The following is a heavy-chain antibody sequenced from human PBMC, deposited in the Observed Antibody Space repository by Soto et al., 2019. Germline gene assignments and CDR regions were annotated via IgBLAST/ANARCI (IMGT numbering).Heavy chain of an antibody. D-gene: IGHD3-10*01. CDR3: ARAVEYGSGSNTKRYGMDV. J-gene: IGHJ6*02. CDR1: GDSVSSNSAA. Sequence: SQTLSLTCAISGDSVSSNSAAWNWIRQSPSRGLEWLGRTYYRSKWYNDYAASVKSRITINPDTSKNQFSLQLNSVTPEDTAVYYCARAVEYGSGSNTKRYGMDVWGQGTTVTVSS. V-gene: IGHV6-1*01. CDR2: TYYRSKWYN.